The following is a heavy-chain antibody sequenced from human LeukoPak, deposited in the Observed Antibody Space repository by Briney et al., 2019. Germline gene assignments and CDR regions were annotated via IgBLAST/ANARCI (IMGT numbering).Heavy chain of an antibody. D-gene: IGHD1-1*01. Sequence: GASVKVSCKASGYTFTGYYIHWMRQAPGQGLEWMGWIKPYTGATNYAQKFQGRVTMTRDTSISTAYMELSRLRSDDTAVYYCAREGTTGTTGFDYWGQGTLVTVSS. CDR2: IKPYTGAT. J-gene: IGHJ4*02. CDR3: AREGTTGTTGFDY. V-gene: IGHV1-2*02. CDR1: GYTFTGYY.